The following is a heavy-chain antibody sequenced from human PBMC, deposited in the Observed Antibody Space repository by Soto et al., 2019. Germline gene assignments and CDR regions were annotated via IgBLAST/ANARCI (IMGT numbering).Heavy chain of an antibody. J-gene: IGHJ4*01. D-gene: IGHD2-15*01. Sequence: EMQLVESGGGLVEPGGSLRLSCAASGFAFSHVWMTWVRQAPGKGLEWVGRIKRKSDHGTTDYAAAVKGRFTISRDDSKNTLYLQMDSLKSEDTAVYYCATEGEMSGASDWADYFDHWGRGTLVTVSS. V-gene: IGHV3-15*01. CDR3: ATEGEMSGASDWADYFDH. CDR2: IKRKSDHGTT. CDR1: GFAFSHVW.